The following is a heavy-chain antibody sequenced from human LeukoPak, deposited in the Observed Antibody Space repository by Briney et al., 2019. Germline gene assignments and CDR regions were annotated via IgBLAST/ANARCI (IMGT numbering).Heavy chain of an antibody. Sequence: SETLSLTCTVSGGSISSSSYYWGWIRQPPGKGLEWIGSIYYSGSTYYNPSLKSRVTISVDTSKNQFSLKLSSVTAADTAVYYCARPYYYGSGSYGFDYWGQGTLVTVSS. CDR3: ARPYYYGSGSYGFDY. CDR1: GGSISSSSYY. V-gene: IGHV4-39*07. J-gene: IGHJ4*02. CDR2: IYYSGST. D-gene: IGHD3-10*01.